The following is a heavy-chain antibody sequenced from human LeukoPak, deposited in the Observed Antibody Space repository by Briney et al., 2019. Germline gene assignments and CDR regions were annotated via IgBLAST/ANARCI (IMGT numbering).Heavy chain of an antibody. CDR2: ISFDGINK. D-gene: IGHD4-23*01. Sequence: GGSLRLSCAASGFTFSTYAMTWVRQAPGKGLEWVAVISFDGINKYYADSVKGRFTISRDNSKNTLYLQMNSLRAEDTAVYYCARDDDFGDKRGSFDYWGQGTLVTVSS. J-gene: IGHJ4*02. CDR3: ARDDDFGDKRGSFDY. V-gene: IGHV3-30-3*01. CDR1: GFTFSTYA.